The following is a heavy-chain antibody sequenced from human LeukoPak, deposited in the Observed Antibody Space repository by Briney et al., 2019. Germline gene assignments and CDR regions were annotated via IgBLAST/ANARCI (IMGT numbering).Heavy chain of an antibody. Sequence: GGSLRLSYAVSGFTFSSYWMHWVRQAPGKGLVWVSRINSDGSSTSYADSVKGRFTISRDNAKNTLYLQMNSLRAEDTGVYYCARVNGGPFDPWGQGTLVTVSS. CDR2: INSDGSST. CDR3: ARVNGGPFDP. V-gene: IGHV3-74*01. J-gene: IGHJ5*02. CDR1: GFTFSSYW. D-gene: IGHD4-23*01.